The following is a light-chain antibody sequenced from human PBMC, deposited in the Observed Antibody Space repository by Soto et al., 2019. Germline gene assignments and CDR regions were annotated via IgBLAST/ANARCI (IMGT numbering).Light chain of an antibody. Sequence: IVLTQAPLSLPVIPGEAASISCSYSQSLFDRDDDKSYLDWYLQRPGQPPQLLIYMLSHRASGVPDRFSGSGSDTDFTLKISRVEPEDVGVYYCMKRMKFPLTFGGGTK. CDR3: MKRMKFPLT. CDR2: MLS. J-gene: IGKJ4*01. CDR1: QSLFDRDDDKSY. V-gene: IGKV2-40*01.